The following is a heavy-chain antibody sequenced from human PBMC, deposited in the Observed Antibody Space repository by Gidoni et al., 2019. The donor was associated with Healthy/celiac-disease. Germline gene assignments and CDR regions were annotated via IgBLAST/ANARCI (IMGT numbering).Heavy chain of an antibody. J-gene: IGHJ4*02. CDR2: INHSGST. D-gene: IGHD4-17*01. CDR1: GGSFSGYY. V-gene: IGHV4-34*01. CDR3: ARGRKIYGGNSLPGY. Sequence: QVQLQQWGAGLLKPSETLSLTRAVHGGSFSGYYWSWIRQPPGKGLEWIGEINHSGSTNYNPSLKSRVTISVDTSKNQFSLKLSSVTAADTAVYYCARGRKIYGGNSLPGYWGQGTLVTVSS.